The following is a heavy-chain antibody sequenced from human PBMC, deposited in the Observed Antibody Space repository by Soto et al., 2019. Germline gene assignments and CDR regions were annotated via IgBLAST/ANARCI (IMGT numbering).Heavy chain of an antibody. J-gene: IGHJ6*02. Sequence: PGGSLRLSCAASGFTFSDYYMSWIRQAPGKGLEWVSYISSSSSYTNYADSVKGRFTISRDNAKNSLYLQMNSLRAEDTAVYYCARGDGRYCSSTSCYDYYYGMDVWGQGTTVTVSS. CDR1: GFTFSDYY. CDR3: ARGDGRYCSSTSCYDYYYGMDV. V-gene: IGHV3-11*06. CDR2: ISSSSSYT. D-gene: IGHD2-2*01.